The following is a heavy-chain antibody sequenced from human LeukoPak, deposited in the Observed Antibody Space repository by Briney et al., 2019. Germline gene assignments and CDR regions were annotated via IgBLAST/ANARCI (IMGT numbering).Heavy chain of an antibody. V-gene: IGHV3-48*04. CDR1: GFTFSSYS. D-gene: IGHD3-3*01. CDR3: ARAHGYDIGGY. CDR2: ISSSGSTI. Sequence: GGSLRLSCAASGFTFSSYSMNWVRQAPGKGLEWVSYISSSGSTIYYADSVKGRFTISRDNAKNSLYLQMNSLRAEDTAVYYCARAHGYDIGGYWGQGTLVTVSS. J-gene: IGHJ4*02.